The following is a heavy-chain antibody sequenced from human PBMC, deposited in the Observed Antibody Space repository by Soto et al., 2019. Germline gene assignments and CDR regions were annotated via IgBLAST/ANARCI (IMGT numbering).Heavy chain of an antibody. D-gene: IGHD2-15*01. Sequence: PSETLSLTCTVSNFSVLTSIYYWAWIRQPPGKGLEWVGTVYYTGTTYYNPSLQSRVTISIDTSKNQFSLNLNSVTAADTAVYYCARNWNIAMVTVAYFDSWGHVTLFTVSS. CDR3: ARNWNIAMVTVAYFDS. V-gene: IGHV4-39*01. J-gene: IGHJ4*01. CDR1: NFSVLTSIYY. CDR2: VYYTGTT.